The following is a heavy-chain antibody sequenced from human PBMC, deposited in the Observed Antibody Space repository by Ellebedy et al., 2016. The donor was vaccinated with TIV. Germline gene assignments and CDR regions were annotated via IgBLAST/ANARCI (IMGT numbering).Heavy chain of an antibody. CDR3: AASFDHYYDSSAYYGF. CDR2: IWHDGSKE. Sequence: GGSLRLXCEAPEFSLSIYAMPWFRQAPGKGLEWVAAIWHDGSKEYDRESVKGRFTISRDNSKNTLYLQLNTLRGEDTAVYFCAASFDHYYDSSAYYGFWGQGTLVTVSS. CDR1: EFSLSIYA. D-gene: IGHD3-22*01. V-gene: IGHV3-33*01. J-gene: IGHJ4*02.